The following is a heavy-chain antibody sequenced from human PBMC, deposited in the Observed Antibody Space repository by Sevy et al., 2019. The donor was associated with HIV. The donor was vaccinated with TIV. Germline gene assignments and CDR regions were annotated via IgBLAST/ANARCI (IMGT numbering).Heavy chain of an antibody. D-gene: IGHD3-16*01. CDR3: ARDGGYNWFDP. CDR2: ISSSSSYI. V-gene: IGHV3-21*01. Sequence: GGSLRLSCAASGFTYSSYSMNWVRQAPGKGLEWVSSISSSSSYIYYADSVKGRFTISRDNAKNSLYLQMNSLRAEDTAVYYCARDGGYNWFDPWGQGTLVTASS. CDR1: GFTYSSYS. J-gene: IGHJ5*02.